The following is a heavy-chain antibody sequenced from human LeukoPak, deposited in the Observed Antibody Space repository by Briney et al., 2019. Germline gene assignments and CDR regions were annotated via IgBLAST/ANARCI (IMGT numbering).Heavy chain of an antibody. CDR3: ARGYYYDSSGYYRDAFDI. Sequence: GGSLRLSCAASGFTFSSYDMHWVRHATGKGLEWVSAIGTAGDTYYPGSVKGRFTISRENAKNSLYLQMNSLRAGDTAVYYCARGYYYDSSGYYRDAFDIWGQGTMVTVSS. D-gene: IGHD3-22*01. CDR2: IGTAGDT. CDR1: GFTFSSYD. V-gene: IGHV3-13*01. J-gene: IGHJ3*02.